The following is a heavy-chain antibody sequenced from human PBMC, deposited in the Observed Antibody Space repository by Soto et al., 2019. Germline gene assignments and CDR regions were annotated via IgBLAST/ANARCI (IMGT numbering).Heavy chain of an antibody. CDR1: GGSFSGYY. J-gene: IGHJ6*02. V-gene: IGHV4-34*01. CDR2: INHSGST. CDR3: ARRWLRFSPNRGMDV. D-gene: IGHD5-12*01. Sequence: QVQLQQWGAGLLKPSETLSLTCAVYGGSFSGYYWSWIRQPPGKGLEWIGEINHSGSTNYNPSLKSRVTISVDTSKTQFYLKLSSVTAADTAVYYCARRWLRFSPNRGMDVWGQGTTVTVSS.